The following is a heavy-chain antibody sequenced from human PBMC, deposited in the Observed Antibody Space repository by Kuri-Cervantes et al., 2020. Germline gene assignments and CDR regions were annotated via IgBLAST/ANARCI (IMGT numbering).Heavy chain of an antibody. D-gene: IGHD3-22*01. CDR1: GGSITGHY. Sequence: SETLSLTCTVSGGSITGHYWSWIRQPAGKGLEWIGRIYTSGSTNYNPSLKSRVTMSVDTSKNQFSLKLSSVTAADTAVYYCASSYDSSGYYYRHYYYGMDVWGQGTTVTVSS. J-gene: IGHJ6*02. CDR3: ASSYDSSGYYYRHYYYGMDV. V-gene: IGHV4-4*07. CDR2: IYTSGST.